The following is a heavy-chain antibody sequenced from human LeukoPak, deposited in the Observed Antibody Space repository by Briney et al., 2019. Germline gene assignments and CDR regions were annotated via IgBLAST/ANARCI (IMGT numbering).Heavy chain of an antibody. D-gene: IGHD3-16*02. V-gene: IGHV3-9*01. CDR2: ISWNSGNI. Sequence: GGSLRLSCAASGFTFDDYAMHWVRQAPGKGLEWVSGISWNSGNIDYADSVKGRFTISRDNAKNSLYLQMNSLRAEDTALYYCAKGPVRGSYRYGYFDYWGQGTLVTVSS. CDR1: GFTFDDYA. J-gene: IGHJ4*02. CDR3: AKGPVRGSYRYGYFDY.